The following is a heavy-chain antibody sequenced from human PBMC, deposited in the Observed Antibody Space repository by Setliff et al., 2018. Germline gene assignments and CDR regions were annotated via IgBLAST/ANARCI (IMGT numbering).Heavy chain of an antibody. CDR2: MNPERDNT. J-gene: IGHJ4*02. Sequence: ASVKVSCKASGYSFISYDINWVRQAPGQGLEWMGWMNPERDNTGYAQKFQGRVTLTGHASINTAYMELTSLTSEDTAVYYCVRNPLGPEASTPGGYWGQGTLVTVSS. V-gene: IGHV1-8*01. CDR3: VRNPLGPEASTPGGY. D-gene: IGHD3-16*01. CDR1: GYSFISYD.